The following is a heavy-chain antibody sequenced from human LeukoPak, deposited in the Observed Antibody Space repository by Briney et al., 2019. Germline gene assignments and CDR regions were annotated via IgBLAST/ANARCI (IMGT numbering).Heavy chain of an antibody. V-gene: IGHV1-18*01. D-gene: IGHD6-13*01. CDR3: ARVSSSSVVWFDP. CDR1: GYTFSSYG. Sequence: GASVTVSCTASGYTFSSYGISWVRQGPGQELEWMGWISGYNGHTNYAQKLQGRVTMTTDTSTSIGYMELRSLRSDDTAVYYCARVSSSSVVWFDPWGQGTLVTVSS. J-gene: IGHJ5*02. CDR2: ISGYNGHT.